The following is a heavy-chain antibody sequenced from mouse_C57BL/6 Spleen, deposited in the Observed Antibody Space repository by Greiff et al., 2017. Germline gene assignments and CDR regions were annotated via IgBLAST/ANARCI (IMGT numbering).Heavy chain of an antibody. D-gene: IGHD4-1*01. CDR3: AELGLDY. V-gene: IGHV1-26*01. Sequence: EVKLQQSGPELVKPGASVKISCKASGYTFTDYYMNWVKQSHGKSLEWIGDINPNNGGTSYNQKFKGKATLTVDKSSSTAYMELRSLTSEDSAVYYCAELGLDYWGQGTTLTVSS. J-gene: IGHJ2*01. CDR2: INPNNGGT. CDR1: GYTFTDYY.